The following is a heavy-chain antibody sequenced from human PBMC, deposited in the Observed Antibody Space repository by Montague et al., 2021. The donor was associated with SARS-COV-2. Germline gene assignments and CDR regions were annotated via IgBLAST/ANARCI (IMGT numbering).Heavy chain of an antibody. CDR3: AGHLRVTSVTSHLYHYAMDV. D-gene: IGHD2-21*02. Sequence: SETLSLTCSVSGDSISNYSWSWIRQSPGKGLEWIGYINYSGSTNYNPSLTSRVTISVDTSKNQVSLKLTSVTAADTAVYYCAGHLRVTSVTSHLYHYAMDVWGQGTTVTVSS. V-gene: IGHV4-59*08. CDR2: INYSGST. J-gene: IGHJ6*02. CDR1: GDSISNYS.